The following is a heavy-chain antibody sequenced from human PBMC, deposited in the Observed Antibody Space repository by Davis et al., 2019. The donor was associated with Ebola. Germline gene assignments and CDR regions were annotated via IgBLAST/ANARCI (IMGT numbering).Heavy chain of an antibody. CDR2: IYTSDSDT. D-gene: IGHD1-20*01. CDR1: GNSFNTHW. Sequence: GGSLRLSCKDSGNSFNTHWIGWVRQMPGKGLEWMGIIYTSDSDTRYSPSFRGQVTISADKSIKTAFLQWSSLKASDTAMYYCATLRRTITGMDDGFDIWGQGTMVTVSS. V-gene: IGHV5-51*01. J-gene: IGHJ3*02. CDR3: ATLRRTITGMDDGFDI.